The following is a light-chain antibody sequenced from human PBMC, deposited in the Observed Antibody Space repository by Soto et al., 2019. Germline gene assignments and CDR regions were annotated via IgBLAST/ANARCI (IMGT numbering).Light chain of an antibody. J-gene: IGKJ2*01. Sequence: EIVMTQSPVTLSVSPGERATLSCRASQSVSSNLAWYQQKCGQAPRLLIYGASTRATGIPARFSGNGSGTEFTLTISGLQSEDFALYYCQQYNNSPPYTFGQGTKLEIK. V-gene: IGKV3-15*01. CDR1: QSVSSN. CDR3: QQYNNSPPYT. CDR2: GAS.